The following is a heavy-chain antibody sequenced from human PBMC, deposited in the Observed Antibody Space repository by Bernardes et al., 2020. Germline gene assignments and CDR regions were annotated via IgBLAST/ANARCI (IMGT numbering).Heavy chain of an antibody. Sequence: EWSLIRSCAASGFTFRSYSMNWVRQAPGQGLEWVSSISSSSSYIYYADSVKGRFTISRDNAKNSLYLQMNSLRAEDTAVYYCARDGVTMVQGVIDYWGQGTLVTVSS. CDR3: ARDGVTMVQGVIDY. V-gene: IGHV3-21*01. J-gene: IGHJ4*02. CDR2: ISSSSSYI. CDR1: GFTFRSYS. D-gene: IGHD3-10*01.